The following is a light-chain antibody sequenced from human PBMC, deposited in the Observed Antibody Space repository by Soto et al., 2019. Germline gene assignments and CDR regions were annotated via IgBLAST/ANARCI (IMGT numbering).Light chain of an antibody. V-gene: IGKV3-11*02. J-gene: IGKJ5*01. Sequence: ILLTQSAFTLSLSPGESATLACRASQRLXTYLAWYEVKPGQAPRPLIXDESSRASGVPARFSGSGSGRDFTLTISSLEPEDFAPYCCQQRNSWSTSTFGQGTRLDIK. CDR2: DES. CDR3: QQRNSWSTST. CDR1: QRLXTY.